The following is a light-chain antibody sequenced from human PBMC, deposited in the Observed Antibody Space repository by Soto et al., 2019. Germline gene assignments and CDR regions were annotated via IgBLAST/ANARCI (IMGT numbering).Light chain of an antibody. J-gene: IGLJ1*01. CDR1: SGHSSYI. CDR3: ETWDSNTRV. CDR2: LEGSGSY. Sequence: QLVLTQSSSASASLGSSVKLTCTLSSGHSSYIIAWNQQQPGKAPRYLMKLEGSGSYNKGSGVPDRFSGSSSGADRYLTIYNLQFEDEADYYCETWDSNTRVFGTGTKLTVL. V-gene: IGLV4-60*02.